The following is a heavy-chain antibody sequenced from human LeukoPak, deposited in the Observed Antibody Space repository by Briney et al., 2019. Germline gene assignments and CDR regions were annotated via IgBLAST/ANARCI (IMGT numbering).Heavy chain of an antibody. CDR3: ARNQKHDAGAYAAHFEY. CDR1: GFTVSSYY. V-gene: IGHV3-66*01. Sequence: GGSLRLSCAASGFTVSSYYMRWVRQAPGKGLEWLSVIYSGGPTYYSDSVKGRFTISRDNSKNPLYLQMNSLRAEDTAVYYCARNQKHDAGAYAAHFEYWGQGTLVTVSS. CDR2: IYSGGPT. J-gene: IGHJ4*02. D-gene: IGHD4-17*01.